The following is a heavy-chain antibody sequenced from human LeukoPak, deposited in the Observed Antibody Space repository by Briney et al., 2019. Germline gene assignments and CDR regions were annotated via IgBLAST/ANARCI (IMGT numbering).Heavy chain of an antibody. CDR1: RFTFSSYS. V-gene: IGHV3-21*01. Sequence: GGSLRLSCAASRFTFSSYSMNWVRQAPGKGLEWVSSISSSGSYIYYADSVKGRFTISRDNAKNTLYLQMNSLRAEDTAVYYCARGPSGYHNTGGQGTLVTVSS. J-gene: IGHJ4*02. D-gene: IGHD5-12*01. CDR3: ARGPSGYHNT. CDR2: ISSSGSYI.